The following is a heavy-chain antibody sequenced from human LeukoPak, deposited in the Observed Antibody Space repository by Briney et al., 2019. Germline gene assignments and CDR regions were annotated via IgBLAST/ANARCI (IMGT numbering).Heavy chain of an antibody. CDR2: ISSSGSTI. J-gene: IGHJ4*02. CDR1: GFTFSIYW. CDR3: VFPYWQDLDH. Sequence: GGSLRLSCAASGFTFSIYWMQWVRQAPGKGLEWVSHISSSGSTIYYADSVKGRFTISRDNAKESLYLQMSSLRDEDTAVYYCVFPYWQDLDHWGQGTLVTVSS. V-gene: IGHV3-48*02. D-gene: IGHD2-15*01.